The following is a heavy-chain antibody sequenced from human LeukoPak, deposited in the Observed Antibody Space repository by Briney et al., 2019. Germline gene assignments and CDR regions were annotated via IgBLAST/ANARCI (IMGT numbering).Heavy chain of an antibody. CDR2: IYYSGST. V-gene: IGHV4-59*01. J-gene: IGHJ5*02. CDR1: GASISSYY. CDR3: ARVGILRFPSNWFDP. Sequence: SGTLSLTCTVSGASISSYYWSWIRQPPGKGLEWIGYIYYSGSTRYNPYLKSRVTVSVDTSKNQFSLKLSSVTAADTAVYYCARVGILRFPSNWFDPWGQGTLVTVSS. D-gene: IGHD3-3*01.